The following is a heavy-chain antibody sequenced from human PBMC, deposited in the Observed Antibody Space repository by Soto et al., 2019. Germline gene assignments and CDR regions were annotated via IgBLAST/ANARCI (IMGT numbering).Heavy chain of an antibody. CDR1: GSSISSYY. V-gene: IGHV4-59*01. CDR2: IYYSGST. Sequence: SETLSLTCTVSGSSISSYYWSWIRQPPGKGLEWIGYIYYSGSTNYNPSLKSRVTISVDTSKNQFSLKLSSVTAADTAVYYCARLTTVTTDFDYWGQGTLVTVSS. CDR3: ARLTTVTTDFDY. D-gene: IGHD4-17*01. J-gene: IGHJ4*02.